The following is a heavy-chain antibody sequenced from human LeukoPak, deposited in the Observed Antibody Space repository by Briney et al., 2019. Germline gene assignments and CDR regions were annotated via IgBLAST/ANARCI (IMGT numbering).Heavy chain of an antibody. V-gene: IGHV3-23*01. D-gene: IGHD6-19*01. CDR2: ISGSGGST. CDR1: GFTFSSYG. Sequence: GGSLRLSCAASGFTFSSYGMSWVRQAPGKGLEWVSAISGSGGSTYYADSVKGRFTISRDNSKNTLYLQMNSLRAEDTAVYYCAKGSGYSSGWYSGWDYYYYYMDVWGKGTTVTISS. CDR3: AKGSGYSSGWYSGWDYYYYYMDV. J-gene: IGHJ6*03.